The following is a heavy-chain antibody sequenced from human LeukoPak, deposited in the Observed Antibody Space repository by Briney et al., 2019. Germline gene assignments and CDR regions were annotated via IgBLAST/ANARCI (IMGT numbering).Heavy chain of an antibody. D-gene: IGHD1/OR15-1a*01. Sequence: GGSLRLSCAASGLTFSSYGMHWVRQAPGKGLEWVAVIWYDGSNKYYADSVKGRFTISRDNSKNTLYLQVNSLRAEDTAVYYCARASNRYMDVWGKGTTVTVSS. CDR2: IWYDGSNK. V-gene: IGHV3-33*01. CDR1: GLTFSSYG. CDR3: ARASNRYMDV. J-gene: IGHJ6*04.